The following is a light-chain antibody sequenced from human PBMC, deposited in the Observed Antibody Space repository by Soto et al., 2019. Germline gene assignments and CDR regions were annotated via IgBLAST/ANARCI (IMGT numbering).Light chain of an antibody. CDR1: SNDVRSYNY. CDR3: SSYAGTNIVL. J-gene: IGLJ2*01. Sequence: QSALTQPPSASGSPGQSVTISCTGASNDVRSYNYVSWYQQHPGKAPKLMIYEVTKRPSGVPDRFSGSKSGNTASLTVSGLQTDDEADYYCSSYAGTNIVLFGGGTKVTVL. CDR2: EVT. V-gene: IGLV2-8*01.